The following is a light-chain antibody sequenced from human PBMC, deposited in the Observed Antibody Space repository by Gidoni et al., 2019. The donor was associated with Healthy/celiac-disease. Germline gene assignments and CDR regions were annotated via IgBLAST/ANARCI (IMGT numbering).Light chain of an antibody. CDR2: VGTGGIVG. CDR1: SGYSNYK. CDR3: GADHGSGSNFPRV. V-gene: IGLV9-49*01. J-gene: IGLJ6*01. Sequence: QPVLTQPPSASASLGASVTLTCTLSSGYSNYKVDWYQQRPGKGPRFVMRVGTGGIVGSKGDGIPDRFSVLGSGLNRYLTIKNIQEEDESDYHCGADHGSGSNFPRVFGSGTKVTVL.